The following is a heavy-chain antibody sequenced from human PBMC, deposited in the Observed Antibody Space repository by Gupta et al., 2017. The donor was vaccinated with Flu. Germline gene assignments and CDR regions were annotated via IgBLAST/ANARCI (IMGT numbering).Heavy chain of an antibody. D-gene: IGHD1-1*01. J-gene: IGHJ2*01. CDR2: VFPSGST. CDR3: ARWTGTASGYNWYFDP. CDR1: GSSISTIHW. Sequence: QVQLQESGPGLVTPSDTLSLTCGVSGSSISTIHWWGWIRQPPGKGLEWIGYVFPSGSTYSNPSHRSRGTMSVDTSKNQFSLRLSSVTAVDTAVYYCARWTGTASGYNWYFDPWGRGTLVTVSS. V-gene: IGHV4-28*01.